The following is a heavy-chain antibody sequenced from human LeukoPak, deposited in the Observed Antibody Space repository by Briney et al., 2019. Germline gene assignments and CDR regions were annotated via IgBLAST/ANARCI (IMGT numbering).Heavy chain of an antibody. V-gene: IGHV3-7*03. CDR3: ARDPYRFAFDI. J-gene: IGHJ3*02. CDR1: GFNFSTIY. Sequence: GGSLRLSCAASGFNFSTIYMSWVRQTPGQGLEWVANINVDGTAEYYVDSVKGRFTISRDNAKNSLYLRMNSLRAEDTAVYYCARDPYRFAFDIWGQGTVVLVSS. CDR2: INVDGTAE. D-gene: IGHD1-26*01.